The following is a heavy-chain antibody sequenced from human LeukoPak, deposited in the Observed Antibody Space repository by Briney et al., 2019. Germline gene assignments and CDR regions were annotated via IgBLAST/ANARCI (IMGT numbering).Heavy chain of an antibody. V-gene: IGHV3-30*01. CDR3: ARDSLGFDY. CDR1: GFTFSSYA. Sequence: GESLRLSCAASGFTFSSYAMHWVRQAPGKGLEWVAVISYDGSNKYYADSVKGRFTISRDNSKNTLYLQMNSLRAEDTAVYYCARDSLGFDYWGQGTLVTVSS. CDR2: ISYDGSNK. J-gene: IGHJ4*02.